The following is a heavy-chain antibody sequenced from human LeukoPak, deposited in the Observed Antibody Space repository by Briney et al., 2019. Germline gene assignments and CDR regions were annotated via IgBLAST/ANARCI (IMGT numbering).Heavy chain of an antibody. CDR1: GGSISSGSYY. J-gene: IGHJ4*02. V-gene: IGHV4-61*02. CDR3: ARSYYYDSSGYYYGSDY. Sequence: SETLSLTCTVSGGSISSGSYYWSWLRQPAGKGLEWIGRIYTSGSTNYNPSLKSRVTISVDTSRNQFSLMMSSVTAAATAVYYCARSYYYDSSGYYYGSDYWGQGTLVTVSS. CDR2: IYTSGST. D-gene: IGHD3-22*01.